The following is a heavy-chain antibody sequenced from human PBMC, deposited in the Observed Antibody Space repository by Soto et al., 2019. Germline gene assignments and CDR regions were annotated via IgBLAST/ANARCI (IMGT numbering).Heavy chain of an antibody. Sequence: GASVKVSCKASGYTFTSYAMHWVRQAPGQRLEWMGWINAGNGNTKYSQKFQGRVTITRDTSASTAYMELSSLRSEDTAVYYCARDPLRLSYYGDHLYYYHYYMDVWGKGTTVTVSS. CDR2: INAGNGNT. J-gene: IGHJ6*03. CDR3: ARDPLRLSYYGDHLYYYHYYMDV. CDR1: GYTFTSYA. V-gene: IGHV1-3*01. D-gene: IGHD4-17*01.